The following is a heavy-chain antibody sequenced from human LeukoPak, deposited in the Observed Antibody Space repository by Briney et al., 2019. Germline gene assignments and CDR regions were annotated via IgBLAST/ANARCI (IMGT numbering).Heavy chain of an antibody. CDR1: GYTLTSYA. CDR2: INTDTENP. J-gene: IGHJ4*02. CDR3: ARGSPTVTTFPDY. D-gene: IGHD4-17*01. V-gene: IGHV7-4-1*02. Sequence: ASVKVSCKASGYTLTSYAMSCVRHAPGQGLEWRGWINTDTENPTYAPGFTGRFVSSLDTSVNTAYLQISSLKAEDTAVYYCARGSPTVTTFPDYWGQGTLVTVSS.